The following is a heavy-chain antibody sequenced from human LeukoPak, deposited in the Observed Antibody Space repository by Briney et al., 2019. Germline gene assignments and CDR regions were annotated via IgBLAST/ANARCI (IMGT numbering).Heavy chain of an antibody. CDR3: AKQSGYYYDSSLFDY. CDR1: GFTFSSYA. CDR2: ISGSGGST. Sequence: GGSLRLSCAASGFTFSSYAMSWVRQAPGKGLECVSAISGSGGSTYYADSVKGRFTISRDNSKNTVYLQMNSLRAEDTAVYYCAKQSGYYYDSSLFDYWGQGTLVTVSS. J-gene: IGHJ4*02. D-gene: IGHD3-22*01. V-gene: IGHV3-23*01.